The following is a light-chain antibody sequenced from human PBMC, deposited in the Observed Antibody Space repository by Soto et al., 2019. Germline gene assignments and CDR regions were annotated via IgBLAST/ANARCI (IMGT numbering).Light chain of an antibody. V-gene: IGKV3-20*01. CDR3: QQYGSSLFT. Sequence: VLTQSPGPLSLSPGERATLSCRASQSVSSKYLAWYQQKPGQAPRVLIYGTSIRASGVPERFSGGGSGTDFTLTITRLEPEDVAVYYCQQYGSSLFTFGPGTKVDFK. J-gene: IGKJ3*01. CDR2: GTS. CDR1: QSVSSKY.